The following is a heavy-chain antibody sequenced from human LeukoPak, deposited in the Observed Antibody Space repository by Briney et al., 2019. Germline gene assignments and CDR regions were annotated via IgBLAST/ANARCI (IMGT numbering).Heavy chain of an antibody. CDR3: TTDLGSGGWYSEAFDI. D-gene: IGHD6-19*01. CDR2: FDPEDDET. Sequence: ASVKVSCKVSGYTLTDLSMHWVRQAPGKGLEWMGGFDPEDDETIYAQKFQGRVTMTEDTSTDTAYMELRSLRSEDTAVYYCTTDLGSGGWYSEAFDIWGQGTMVTVSS. V-gene: IGHV1-24*01. CDR1: GYTLTDLS. J-gene: IGHJ3*02.